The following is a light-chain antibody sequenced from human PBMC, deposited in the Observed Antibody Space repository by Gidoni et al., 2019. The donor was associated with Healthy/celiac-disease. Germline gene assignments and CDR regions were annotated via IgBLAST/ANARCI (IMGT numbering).Light chain of an antibody. CDR3: QQYYSYPRCS. V-gene: IGKV1-8*01. J-gene: IGKJ2*04. CDR1: QGISSY. CDR2: AAS. Sequence: AIRMTKSPSSFSASTGDRVTITCRASQGISSYLAWYQQQPGKAPKLLIYAASTLQSGVPSRFSGSGSGTDFTLTISCLQSEDFATYYCQQYYSYPRCSFXQXTKLEIK.